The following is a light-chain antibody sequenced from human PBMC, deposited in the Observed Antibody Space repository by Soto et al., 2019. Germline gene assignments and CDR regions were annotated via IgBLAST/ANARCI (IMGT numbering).Light chain of an antibody. J-gene: IGKJ3*01. CDR1: QSISSY. Sequence: DIPMTQSPSSLSASVGDRVTITCRASQSISSYLNWYQQKPGKAPKLLIYAASSLQSGVPSRFSGSASGTDFTLSISSLQPEDFATYYCQQSYSTPLTFGPGTKVHIK. CDR2: AAS. CDR3: QQSYSTPLT. V-gene: IGKV1-39*01.